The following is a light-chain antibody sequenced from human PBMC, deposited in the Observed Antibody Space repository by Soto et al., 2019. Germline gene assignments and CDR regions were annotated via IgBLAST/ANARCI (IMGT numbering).Light chain of an antibody. CDR3: QVWHGNSDHYV. CDR1: NIGSKS. CDR2: DDN. V-gene: IGLV3-21*02. Sequence: SYELTQPPSVSVAPGQTARITCGGNNIGSKSVHWYQPKAGQAPVLVVYDDNDRPSGIPERFSGSNSGNTATLAISRVEAGDEADYYGQVWHGNSDHYVFATGTKLTVL. J-gene: IGLJ1*01.